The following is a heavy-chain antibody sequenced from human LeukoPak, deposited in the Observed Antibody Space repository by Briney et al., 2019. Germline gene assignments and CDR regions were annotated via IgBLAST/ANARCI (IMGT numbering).Heavy chain of an antibody. D-gene: IGHD2-2*01. Sequence: SETLSLTCAVSGGSISSGGYSWSWIRQPPGKGLEWIGYIYHSGSTYYNPSLKSRVTISVDRSKNQFSLKLSSVTAADTAVYYCARGGYCSSTNCYRWFDPRGQGTLVTVSS. J-gene: IGHJ5*02. CDR2: IYHSGST. CDR3: ARGGYCSSTNCYRWFDP. V-gene: IGHV4-30-2*01. CDR1: GGSISSGGYS.